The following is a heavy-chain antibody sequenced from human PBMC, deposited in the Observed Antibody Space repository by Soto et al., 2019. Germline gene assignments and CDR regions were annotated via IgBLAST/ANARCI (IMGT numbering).Heavy chain of an antibody. CDR1: GFTFSNYY. CDR2: TRNKANSYTT. V-gene: IGHV3-72*01. D-gene: IGHD3-22*01. CDR3: ANSLGGGTMIVVFYY. Sequence: GGSLRLSCAASGFTFSNYYMDWVRQAPRKGLEWVGRTRNKANSYTTEYAASVKGRFTISRDNSKNTLYLQMNSLRAEDTAVYYCANSLGGGTMIVVFYYWGQGTLVTVSS. J-gene: IGHJ4*02.